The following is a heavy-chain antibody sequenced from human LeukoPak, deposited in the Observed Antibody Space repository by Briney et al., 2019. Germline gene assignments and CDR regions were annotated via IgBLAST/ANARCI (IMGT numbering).Heavy chain of an antibody. J-gene: IGHJ4*02. D-gene: IGHD3-22*01. CDR3: ARVMGYYDSSGYYPLVFDY. CDR1: GGTFTSYA. CDR2: IIPIFGTA. Sequence: SVKVSCKASGGTFTSYAISWVRQAPGQGLEWMGGIIPIFGTANYAQKFQGRVTITADESTSTAYMELSSLRSEDTAVYYCARVMGYYDSSGYYPLVFDYWGQGTLVTVSS. V-gene: IGHV1-69*13.